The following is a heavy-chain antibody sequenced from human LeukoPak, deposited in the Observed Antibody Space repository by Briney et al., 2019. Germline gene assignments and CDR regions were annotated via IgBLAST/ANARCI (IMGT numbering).Heavy chain of an antibody. V-gene: IGHV3-21*01. Sequence: GGSLRLSCAASGFTFSSYSMNCVRQAPGKGLEGVSSISSSSSYIYYADTVKGRFTISRDNAKNSLYLQMNSLRAEEAAVCYCASRSGSYSDAFDIWGQGTMVTVSS. CDR1: GFTFSSYS. J-gene: IGHJ3*02. CDR2: ISSSSSYI. D-gene: IGHD1-26*01. CDR3: ASRSGSYSDAFDI.